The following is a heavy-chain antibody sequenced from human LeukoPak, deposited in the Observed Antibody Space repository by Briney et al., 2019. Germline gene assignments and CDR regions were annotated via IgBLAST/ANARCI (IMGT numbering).Heavy chain of an antibody. J-gene: IGHJ5*02. V-gene: IGHV4-59*01. D-gene: IGHD3-22*01. CDR3: ARDTGFLTMIDPRGAWFDP. CDR1: GGSISSYY. Sequence: SGTLSLTCTVSGGSISSYYWSWIRQPPGKGLEWIGYIYYSGSTNYNPSPKSRVTISVDTSKNQFSLKLSSVTAADTAVYYCARDTGFLTMIDPRGAWFDPWGQGTLVTVSS. CDR2: IYYSGST.